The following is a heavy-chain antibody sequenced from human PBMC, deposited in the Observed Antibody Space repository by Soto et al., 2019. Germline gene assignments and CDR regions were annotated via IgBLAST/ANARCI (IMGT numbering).Heavy chain of an antibody. V-gene: IGHV4-4*02. D-gene: IGHD1-26*01. Sequence: VQLRQSGPGLVKPSGTLSLTCAVSGGSISSSNWWTWVRQAPGKGLEWIGEIYHSGNTYYNPSLMGRVTIPVGKPNSQFAVKLNSVTASDTAVYYCATLPPRVVASLLPIPSWGQGTLVTVSS. CDR1: GGSISSSNW. CDR3: ATLPPRVVASLLPIPS. J-gene: IGHJ5*02. CDR2: IYHSGNT.